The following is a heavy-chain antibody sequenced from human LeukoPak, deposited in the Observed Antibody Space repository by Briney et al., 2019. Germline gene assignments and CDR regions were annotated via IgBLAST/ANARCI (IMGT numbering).Heavy chain of an antibody. CDR3: ARERGYSGQWEFDY. D-gene: IGHD5-12*01. CDR2: IYTSGST. V-gene: IGHV4-61*02. CDR1: GGSISSGSYY. J-gene: IGHJ4*02. Sequence: SETLSLTCTVSGGSISSGSYYWSWIRQPAGKGLEWIGRIYTSGSTNYNPSLKSRVTISVDTSKNQFSLKLSSVTAADTALYYCARERGYSGQWEFDYWGQGTLVTVSS.